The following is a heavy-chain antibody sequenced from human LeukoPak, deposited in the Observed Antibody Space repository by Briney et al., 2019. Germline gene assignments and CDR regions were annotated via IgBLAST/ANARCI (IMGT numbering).Heavy chain of an antibody. Sequence: PSETLSLTCTVSGYSISSGYYWGWIRQPPGKGLEWIGSFYHSGSTYYNPSLKSRVTISVDTSKNQFSLKLSSVTAADTAVYYCARQRSKWWFDPWGQGTLVTVSS. D-gene: IGHD2-8*01. J-gene: IGHJ5*02. CDR2: FYHSGST. CDR3: ARQRSKWWFDP. V-gene: IGHV4-38-2*02. CDR1: GYSISSGYY.